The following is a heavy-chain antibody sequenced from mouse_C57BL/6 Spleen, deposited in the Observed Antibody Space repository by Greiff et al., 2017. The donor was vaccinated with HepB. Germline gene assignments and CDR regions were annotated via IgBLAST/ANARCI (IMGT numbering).Heavy chain of an antibody. V-gene: IGHV5-4*01. CDR3: AREGGSNYSWFAY. CDR2: ISDGGSYT. Sequence: EVKLVESGGGLVKPGGSLKLSCAASGFTFSSYAMSWVRQTPEKRLEWVATISDGGSYTYYPDNVKGRFTISRDNAKNNLYLQMSHLTSEDTAMYYCAREGGSNYSWFAYWGQGTLVTVSA. J-gene: IGHJ3*01. D-gene: IGHD2-5*01. CDR1: GFTFSSYA.